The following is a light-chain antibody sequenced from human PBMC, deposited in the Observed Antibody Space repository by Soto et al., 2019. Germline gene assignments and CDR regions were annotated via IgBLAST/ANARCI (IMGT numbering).Light chain of an antibody. Sequence: DIQMTQSPSSLSASVGDRVTITCRASQSINTYLNWYQQKVGKAPKLLIYGASSLQSGVPSSFNGSGSGKDFTLNISSQHPEDFATYYCQQSYSLPPTFGQRTKVEVK. CDR2: GAS. V-gene: IGKV1-39*01. CDR3: QQSYSLPPT. CDR1: QSINTY. J-gene: IGKJ1*01.